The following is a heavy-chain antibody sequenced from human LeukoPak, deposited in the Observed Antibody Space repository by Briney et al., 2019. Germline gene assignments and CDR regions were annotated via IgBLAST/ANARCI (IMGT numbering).Heavy chain of an antibody. CDR3: AKAGSGHYYDY. CDR1: GFAFNSYD. D-gene: IGHD3-22*01. J-gene: IGHJ4*02. CDR2: ITTDT. V-gene: IGHV3-23*01. Sequence: GGSLRLSCAASGFAFNSYDMTWVRRAPGKGLEWVSLITTDTYYADSVRGRFTISRDNSKNTLYLQMNSLRADDTAVYYCAKAGSGHYYDYWGQGTLVTVSS.